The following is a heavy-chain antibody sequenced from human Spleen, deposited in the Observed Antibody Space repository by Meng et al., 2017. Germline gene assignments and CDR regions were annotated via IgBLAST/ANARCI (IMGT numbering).Heavy chain of an antibody. J-gene: IGHJ4*02. D-gene: IGHD7-27*01. Sequence: QLHPQGWGLGLVKPSETLSLTCTVSGGTMSSRDYYWGWIRQPPGKGLEWIGTIYFGGSTYYNPSLESRVTISKDMSNNQFSLRLSSVTAADTAVYYCARGRGQGLTGELDYWGQGTLVTVSS. CDR2: IYFGGST. V-gene: IGHV4-39*07. CDR1: GGTMSSRDYY. CDR3: ARGRGQGLTGELDY.